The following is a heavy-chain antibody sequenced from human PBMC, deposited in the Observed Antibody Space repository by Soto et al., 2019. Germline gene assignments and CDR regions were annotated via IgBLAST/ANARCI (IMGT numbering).Heavy chain of an antibody. CDR3: ARLFRDVYNAVEY. CDR2: TSNSAPT. J-gene: IGHJ4*02. CDR1: GGSISSYH. V-gene: IGHV4-59*08. Sequence: QVQLQESGPGLVKPSETLSLTCTVSGGSISSYHWSWIRQSPGKGLEWIGYTSNSAPTIYNPSLKSRVTISAGTSKDQFSLRLSSVTAADTAVYFCARLFRDVYNAVEYGGQGALVTVSS. D-gene: IGHD3-3*01.